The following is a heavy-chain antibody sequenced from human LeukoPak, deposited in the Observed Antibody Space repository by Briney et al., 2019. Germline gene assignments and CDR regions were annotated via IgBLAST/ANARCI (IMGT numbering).Heavy chain of an antibody. CDR1: GFTVSSNY. D-gene: IGHD3/OR15-3a*01. J-gene: IGHJ4*02. Sequence: GGSLRLSCAASGFTVSSNYMSWVRQAPGEGLEWVSAISGSGGSTYYADSVKGRFTISRDNSKNTPHLQMNSLRAEDTAVYYCAKDLAYEFVFWGQGTLVTVSS. CDR2: ISGSGGST. V-gene: IGHV3-23*01. CDR3: AKDLAYEFVF.